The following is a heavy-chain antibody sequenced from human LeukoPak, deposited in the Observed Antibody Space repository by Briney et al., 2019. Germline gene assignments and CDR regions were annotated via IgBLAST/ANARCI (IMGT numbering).Heavy chain of an antibody. D-gene: IGHD6-19*01. Sequence: GESLKISCKGSGYTFSTHWIGWVRQTPERGLGWMGIIYPADSDTRYSPSFQGQVTISADKSISTAYLQWSSLRASDTAIYYCATRYTSGRGFFDYWGQGTLVTVSS. V-gene: IGHV5-51*01. CDR2: IYPADSDT. CDR3: ATRYTSGRGFFDY. J-gene: IGHJ4*02. CDR1: GYTFSTHW.